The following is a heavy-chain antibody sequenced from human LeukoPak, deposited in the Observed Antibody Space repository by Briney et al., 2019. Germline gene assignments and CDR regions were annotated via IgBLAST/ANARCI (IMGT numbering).Heavy chain of an antibody. V-gene: IGHV3-7*01. CDR3: ASPGQKAYYYYYMDV. CDR1: GFTISTYW. Sequence: GGSLRLSCAASGFTISTYWMSWVRQAPGRGLEWVANIKQDGSEKFYVDSVKGRFTISRDNAKNSLYLQMNSLRAEDTAVYYCASPGQKAYYYYYMDVWGKGTTVTVSS. D-gene: IGHD1-14*01. J-gene: IGHJ6*03. CDR2: IKQDGSEK.